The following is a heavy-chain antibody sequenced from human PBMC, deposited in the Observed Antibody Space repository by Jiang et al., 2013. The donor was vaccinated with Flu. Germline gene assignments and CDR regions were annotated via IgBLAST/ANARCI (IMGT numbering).Heavy chain of an antibody. D-gene: IGHD3-10*01. CDR1: GFPFRFYT. Sequence: VQLVESGGGLVQPGGSLRLSCAASGFPFRFYTMNWVRQAPGKGLEWVSSISGGTTYKYYADSVKGRFTISRDNAKNSLFLQMNSLRADDTAVYYCATDRTMVRGVDSFYYSGMDVWGQGDHGHRLL. CDR3: ATDRTMVRGVDSFYYSGMDV. CDR2: ISGGTTYK. V-gene: IGHV3-21*06. J-gene: IGHJ6*02.